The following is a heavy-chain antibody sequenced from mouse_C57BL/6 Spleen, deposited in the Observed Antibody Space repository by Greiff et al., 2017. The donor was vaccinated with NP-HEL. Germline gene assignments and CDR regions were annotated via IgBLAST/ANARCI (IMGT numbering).Heavy chain of an antibody. J-gene: IGHJ2*01. D-gene: IGHD2-1*01. V-gene: IGHV5-9*01. CDR1: GFTFSSYT. CDR2: ISGGGGNT. Sequence: EVKVVESGGGLVKPGGSLKLSCAASGFTFSSYTMSWVRQTPEKRLEWVATISGGGGNTYYPDSVKGRFTISRDNAKNTLYLQMSSLRSEDTALYYCARHDYGNYAYYFDYWGQGTTLTVSS. CDR3: ARHDYGNYAYYFDY.